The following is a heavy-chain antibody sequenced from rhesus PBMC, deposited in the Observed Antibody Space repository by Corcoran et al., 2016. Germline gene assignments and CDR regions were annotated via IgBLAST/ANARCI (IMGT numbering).Heavy chain of an antibody. CDR1: GGSISGGYD. CDR3: ARDRDSNSLDV. Sequence: QVQLTESGPGLVKPSETLSLTCAVSGGSISGGYDWSWIRQPPGKGMEWIGYIYGSRRSTNYNQSLKNRVTTSKDTSKNQLSLKLSSVTAADTAVYYCARDRDSNSLDVWGRGVLVTVSS. V-gene: IGHV4-76*01. CDR2: IYGSRRST. J-gene: IGHJ5-2*02.